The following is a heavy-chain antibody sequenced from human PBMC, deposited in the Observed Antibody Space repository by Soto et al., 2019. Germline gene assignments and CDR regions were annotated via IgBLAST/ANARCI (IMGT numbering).Heavy chain of an antibody. Sequence: QLQLQESGSGLVKPSQTLSLTCAVSGGSISSGGYSWSWIRQPPGKGLEWIGYIYHSGSTYYNPSLXGGAXIXLDRSKNQFSLKLSSVTAADTAVYYCARGQVVAAQHWGQGTLVTVSS. D-gene: IGHD2-15*01. J-gene: IGHJ4*02. CDR1: GGSISSGGYS. CDR2: IYHSGST. CDR3: ARGQVVAAQH. V-gene: IGHV4-30-2*01.